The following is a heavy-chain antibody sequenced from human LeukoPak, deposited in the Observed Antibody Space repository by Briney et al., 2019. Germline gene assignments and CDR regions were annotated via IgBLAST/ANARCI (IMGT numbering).Heavy chain of an antibody. D-gene: IGHD5-24*01. CDR3: ARPVEMATITFGY. CDR1: GYSFTSYW. CDR2: IYPGDSDT. J-gene: IGHJ4*02. V-gene: IGHV5-51*01. Sequence: GESLKISCKGSGYSFTSYWIGWVRQMPGKGLEWMGIIYPGDSDTRYSSSFQGQVTISADKSISTAYLQWSSLKASDTAMYYCARPVEMATITFGYWGQGTLVTVSS.